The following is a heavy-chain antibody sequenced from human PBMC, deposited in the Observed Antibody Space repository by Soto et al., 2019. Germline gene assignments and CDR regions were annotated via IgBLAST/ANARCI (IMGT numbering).Heavy chain of an antibody. V-gene: IGHV3-30-3*01. CDR1: GFTFSSYA. Sequence: GGSLRLSCAASGFTFSSYAMHWVRQAPGKGLEWVAVISYDGSNKYYADSVKGRFTISRDNSKNTLYLQMNSLRAEDTAVYYCAPPPSAEAGMVTYGGQGTLVTVSS. CDR3: APPPSAEAGMVTY. J-gene: IGHJ4*02. D-gene: IGHD6-13*01. CDR2: ISYDGSNK.